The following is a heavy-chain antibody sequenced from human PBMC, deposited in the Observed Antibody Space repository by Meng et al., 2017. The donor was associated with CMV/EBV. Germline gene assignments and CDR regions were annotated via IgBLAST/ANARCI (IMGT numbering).Heavy chain of an antibody. V-gene: IGHV6-1*01. CDR1: GESGSSNSAA. J-gene: IGHJ4*02. CDR3: ARETGDSIYYFDY. CDR2: TYYRSKWYN. Sequence: PQQSGPGLGKPCQTLSLTCAISGESGSSNSAAWNWIRQSASRGLEWLGRTYYRSKWYNDYAVSVKSRITINPDTSKNQFSLQLNSVTPEDTAVYYCARETGDSIYYFDYWGQGTLVTVSS. D-gene: IGHD7-27*01.